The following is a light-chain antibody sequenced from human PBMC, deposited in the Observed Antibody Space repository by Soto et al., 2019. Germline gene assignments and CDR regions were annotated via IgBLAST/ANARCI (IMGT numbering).Light chain of an antibody. J-gene: IGKJ5*01. CDR1: QTISSW. CDR2: KAS. CDR3: QQLHGYPIT. Sequence: IQMTQSPSSLSASVGDRGTITCRASQTISSWLAWYQKKPGKAPKLLIYKASSLESGVPSRFSGSGSGTQFTLTNSSLQPDDFATYYCQQLHGYPITFGQGTRLEIK. V-gene: IGKV1-5*03.